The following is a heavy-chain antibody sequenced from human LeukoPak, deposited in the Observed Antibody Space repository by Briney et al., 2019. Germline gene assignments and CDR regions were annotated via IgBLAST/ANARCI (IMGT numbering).Heavy chain of an antibody. CDR1: GSTFSSYG. D-gene: IGHD4-17*01. Sequence: AGGSLRLSCAASGSTFSSYGMHWVRQAPGKGLEWVAVTWYDGSNKYYADSVKGRFTISRDNSKNTLYLQMNSLRAEDTAVYYCARDPSYGDYALGDYWGQGTLVTVSS. CDR2: TWYDGSNK. CDR3: ARDPSYGDYALGDY. V-gene: IGHV3-33*01. J-gene: IGHJ4*02.